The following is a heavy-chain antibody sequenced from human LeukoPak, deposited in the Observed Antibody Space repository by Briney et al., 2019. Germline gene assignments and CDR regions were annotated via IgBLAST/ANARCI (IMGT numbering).Heavy chain of an antibody. Sequence: GGSLRLSCAASGFTFSSYSMNWVRQAPGKGLEWVSSISSGSTYIYHADSVKGRFTISRDNAKNSLYLQMNSLRAEDTAVYYCARGPYSSGWYGALNWLDPWGQGTLVTVSS. J-gene: IGHJ5*02. D-gene: IGHD6-19*01. CDR2: ISSGSTYI. V-gene: IGHV3-21*01. CDR3: ARGPYSSGWYGALNWLDP. CDR1: GFTFSSYS.